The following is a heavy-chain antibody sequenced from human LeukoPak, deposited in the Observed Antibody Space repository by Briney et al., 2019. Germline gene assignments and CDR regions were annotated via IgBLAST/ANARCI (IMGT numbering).Heavy chain of an antibody. Sequence: GGSLRLSCAASGFTFSSYAKSWVRQAPGEGLEWVSAISGSGASTYYADSVKGRFTISSDNPKNTLYLQMNSLRAEDTAVYYCAKYSAAGNSNYYYGMDVWGQGTTVTVSS. CDR2: ISGSGAST. CDR3: AKYSAAGNSNYYYGMDV. J-gene: IGHJ6*02. CDR1: GFTFSSYA. D-gene: IGHD6-13*01. V-gene: IGHV3-23*01.